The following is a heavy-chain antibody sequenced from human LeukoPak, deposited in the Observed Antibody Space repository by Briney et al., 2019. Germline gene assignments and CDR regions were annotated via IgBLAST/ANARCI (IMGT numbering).Heavy chain of an antibody. V-gene: IGHV4-34*01. CDR1: GGSFSGYY. CDR2: INHSGST. CDR3: ARWDYVWGSYRDAFDT. J-gene: IGHJ3*02. D-gene: IGHD3-16*02. Sequence: SETLSLTCAVYGGSFSGYYWSWIRQPPGKGLEWIGEINHSGSTNYNPSLKSRVTISVDTSKNQFSLKLSSVTAADTAVYYCARWDYVWGSYRDAFDTWGQGTMVTVSS.